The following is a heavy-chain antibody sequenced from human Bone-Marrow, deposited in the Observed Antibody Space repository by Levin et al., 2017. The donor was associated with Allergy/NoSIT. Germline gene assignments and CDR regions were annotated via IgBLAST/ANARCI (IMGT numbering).Heavy chain of an antibody. J-gene: IGHJ6*02. V-gene: IGHV3-9*02. D-gene: IGHD4-23*01. CDR1: GFTSADPA. CDR3: VKETSAGGADV. Sequence: PGGSLRLSCVASGFTSADPAMHWIRQVPGKGLEWVSGITYNSDRIGYADSVMARFTTSRDNAKNYLFLEMNSLRVEDTALYYCVKETSAGGADVWGQGTTVIVSS. CDR2: ITYNSDRI.